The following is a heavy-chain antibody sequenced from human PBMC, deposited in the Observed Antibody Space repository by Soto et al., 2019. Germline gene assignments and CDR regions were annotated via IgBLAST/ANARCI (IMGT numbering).Heavy chain of an antibody. D-gene: IGHD3-10*01. V-gene: IGHV3-33*01. CDR2: IWYDGSNK. CDR1: GFTFSSYG. J-gene: IGHJ3*02. CDR3: ARDGSWGLWFGEGRSDAFDI. Sequence: GGSLRLSCAASGFTFSSYGMHWVRQAPGKGLEWVAVIWYDGSNKYYADSVKGRFTISGDNSKNTLYLQMNSLRAEDTAVYYCARDGSWGLWFGEGRSDAFDIWGQGTMVTVSS.